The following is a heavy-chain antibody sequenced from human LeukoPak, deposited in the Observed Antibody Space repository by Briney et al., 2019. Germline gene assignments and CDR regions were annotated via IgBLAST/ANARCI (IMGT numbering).Heavy chain of an antibody. CDR1: GGSISSGIYS. Sequence: PSQTLSLTCNVSGGSISSGIYSWSWIRQPAGKGLEWIGRIYISGSTNYNPSLKSRVTISLDTSKNQFSLKLSSVTAADTAVYYCARGGEYSRFYYSYYYMDVWGKGTTVTVSS. CDR3: ARGGEYSRFYYSYYYMDV. J-gene: IGHJ6*03. CDR2: IYISGST. D-gene: IGHD2/OR15-2a*01. V-gene: IGHV4-61*02.